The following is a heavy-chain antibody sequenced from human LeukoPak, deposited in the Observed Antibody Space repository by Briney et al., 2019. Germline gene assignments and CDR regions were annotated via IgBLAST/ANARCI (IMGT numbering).Heavy chain of an antibody. CDR1: GGSIRSSYYY. J-gene: IGHJ4*02. D-gene: IGHD4-17*01. CDR2: IYYSGST. Sequence: SETLSLTCTVSGGSIRSSYYYWGWIRQPPGRGLEWIGSIYYSGSTYYNPSLKSRVTISVDTSKNQFSLKLSSVTAADTAVYYCARSIYGDYGGFPIWYYWGQGTLVTVSS. V-gene: IGHV4-39*01. CDR3: ARSIYGDYGGFPIWYY.